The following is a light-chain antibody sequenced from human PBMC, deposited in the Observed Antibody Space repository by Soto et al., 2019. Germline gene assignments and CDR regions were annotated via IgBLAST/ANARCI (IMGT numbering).Light chain of an antibody. Sequence: DIQMTQSPSTLSASVGDRVTITCRASQSISSWLAWYQQKPGKAPKLLIYKATSLASGVPSRFSGSGSGTEFPLTISSLQPDDFATYYCQQYNSYSTFGQGTKVEIK. V-gene: IGKV1-5*03. CDR2: KAT. CDR1: QSISSW. CDR3: QQYNSYST. J-gene: IGKJ1*01.